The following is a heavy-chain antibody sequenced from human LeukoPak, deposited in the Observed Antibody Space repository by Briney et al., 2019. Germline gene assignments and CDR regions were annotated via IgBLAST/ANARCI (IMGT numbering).Heavy chain of an antibody. Sequence: PSETLSLTCAVYGGSFSGYYWSWIRQPPGKGLEWTGEINHSGSTNYNPSLKSRVTISVDTSKNQFSLKLSSVTAADTAVYYCARGGLQLWGKVWPSQALDYWGQGTLVTVSS. CDR1: GGSFSGYY. V-gene: IGHV4-34*01. D-gene: IGHD5-18*01. CDR3: ARGGLQLWGKVWPSQALDY. J-gene: IGHJ4*02. CDR2: INHSGST.